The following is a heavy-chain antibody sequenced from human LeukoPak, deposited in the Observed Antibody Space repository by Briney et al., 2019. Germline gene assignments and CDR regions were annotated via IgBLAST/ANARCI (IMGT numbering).Heavy chain of an antibody. CDR2: IYDGGAT. CDR3: ARDVLPVGGQIGPQYYMDV. Sequence: GGSLRLSCAASGFTVSNNYMSWVRRDPGRGLEWVSVIYDGGATDYADSVKGRFTVSRDSSKNTLYLQISSLRADDTAVYYCARDVLPVGGQIGPQYYMDVWGKGATVTVSS. J-gene: IGHJ6*03. V-gene: IGHV3-53*01. CDR1: GFTVSNNY. D-gene: IGHD2-15*01.